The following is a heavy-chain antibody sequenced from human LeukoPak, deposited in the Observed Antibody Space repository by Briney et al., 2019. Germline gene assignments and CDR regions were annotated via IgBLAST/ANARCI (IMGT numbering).Heavy chain of an antibody. Sequence: PGGSLRLSCAASGFCLSAHGMDWVRQAPGKGLEWVALTSSDGSSRYAESVKGRFTISRDNSKNTVFLQMNTLSHEDTATYYCARDRQWLVRHFFDFWGQGTLVTVSS. CDR3: ARDRQWLVRHFFDF. J-gene: IGHJ4*02. CDR2: TSSDGSSR. D-gene: IGHD6-19*01. V-gene: IGHV3-30*03. CDR1: GFCLSAHG.